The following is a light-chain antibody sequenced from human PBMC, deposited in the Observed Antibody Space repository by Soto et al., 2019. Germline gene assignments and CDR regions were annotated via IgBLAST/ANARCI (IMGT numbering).Light chain of an antibody. CDR1: QRIRTD. CDR3: QQSYKNPHT. Sequence: IQMTQSPSSLSASVGERVTITCRASQRIRTDLNWYQQRPGKAPKVLIYVASTLQTGVPSRFSGSSSGTDFNLTITSLXPEDFALYYCQQSYKNPHTFGGGTRVEIK. CDR2: VAS. J-gene: IGKJ4*01. V-gene: IGKV1-39*01.